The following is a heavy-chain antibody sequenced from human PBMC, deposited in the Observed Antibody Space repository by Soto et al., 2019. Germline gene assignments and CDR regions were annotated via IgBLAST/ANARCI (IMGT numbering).Heavy chain of an antibody. CDR2: ISSSSSYI. V-gene: IGHV3-21*01. D-gene: IGHD3-3*01. Sequence: PGGSLRLSCAASGFTFSSYSMNWVRQAPGKGLEWVSSISSSSSYIYYPDSVKGRFTISRDNAKNSLYLQMNSLRAEDTAVYYCARDTSYYDFWSGYYTDYYYGMDVWGQGTTVTVSS. CDR3: ARDTSYYDFWSGYYTDYYYGMDV. J-gene: IGHJ6*02. CDR1: GFTFSSYS.